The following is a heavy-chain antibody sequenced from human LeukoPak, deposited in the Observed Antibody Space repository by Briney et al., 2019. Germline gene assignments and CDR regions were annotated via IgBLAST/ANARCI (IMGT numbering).Heavy chain of an antibody. CDR1: GGTFSSYA. CDR3: ARDQEPDGDYQGLLGY. J-gene: IGHJ4*02. Sequence: SVKVSRKASGGTFSSYAISWVRQAPGQGLEWMGGIIPIFGTANYAQKFQGRVTITTDESTSTAYMELSSLRSEDTAVYYCARDQEPDGDYQGLLGYWGQGTLVTVSS. D-gene: IGHD4-17*01. CDR2: IIPIFGTA. V-gene: IGHV1-69*05.